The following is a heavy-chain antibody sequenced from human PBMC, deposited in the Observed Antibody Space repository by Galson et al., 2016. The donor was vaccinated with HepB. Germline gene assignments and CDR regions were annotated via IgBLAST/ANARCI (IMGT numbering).Heavy chain of an antibody. J-gene: IGHJ4*02. D-gene: IGHD5-18*01. V-gene: IGHV1-69*06. CDR3: ARGTRGSSYGGADS. CDR2: IIPIFATA. CDR1: GGTFNTYP. Sequence: SCKASGGTFNTYPITWVRQAPGQGLEWMGGIIPIFATASYARHFQGRVTITADRSASTVYMELSSLRSDDTAVYYCARGTRGSSYGGADSWGQGTLVTVSS.